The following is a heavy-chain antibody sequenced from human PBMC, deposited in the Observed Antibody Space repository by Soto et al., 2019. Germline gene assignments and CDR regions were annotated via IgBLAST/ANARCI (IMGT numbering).Heavy chain of an antibody. V-gene: IGHV1-46*01. D-gene: IGHD6-13*01. CDR1: GYTFINYY. Sequence: QVQLVQSGAEVKKPGALVKLSCKASGYTFINYYIHWVRQAPGQGLEWMGIFNPTSGSTNYAQKFQGRVTLTMDTSTRTVYMELSSLRFDDTAVYYCARDLAAGDYWGQGTLVTVS. CDR3: ARDLAAGDY. CDR2: FNPTSGST. J-gene: IGHJ4*02.